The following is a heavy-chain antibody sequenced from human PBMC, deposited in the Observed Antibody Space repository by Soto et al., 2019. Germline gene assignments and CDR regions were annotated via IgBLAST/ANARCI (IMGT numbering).Heavy chain of an antibody. D-gene: IGHD1-26*01. CDR1: GGTFSSYA. CDR3: ARDLRGGPYEVPNWFDP. CDR2: IIPIFGTA. Sequence: QVQLVQSGAEVKKPGSSVKVSCKASGGTFSSYAISWVRQAPGQGLEWMGGIIPIFGTANYAQKFQGRVTITADESTSTAYRDLSSLRSEDTAVYYCARDLRGGPYEVPNWFDPWGQGTLVTVSS. J-gene: IGHJ5*02. V-gene: IGHV1-69*12.